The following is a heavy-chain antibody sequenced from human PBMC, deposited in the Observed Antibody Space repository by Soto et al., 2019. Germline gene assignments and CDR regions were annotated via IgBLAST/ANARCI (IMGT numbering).Heavy chain of an antibody. CDR2: IIPIFGTA. CDR3: ARGDGSSWSRGYYGMDV. J-gene: IGHJ6*02. D-gene: IGHD6-13*01. V-gene: IGHV1-69*13. CDR1: GGTFSSYA. Sequence: SVKVSCKASGGTFSSYAISWVRQAPGQGLEWMGGIIPIFGTANYAQKFQGRVTVTADESTSTAYMELSSLRSEDTAVYYCARGDGSSWSRGYYGMDVWGQGTTVTVSS.